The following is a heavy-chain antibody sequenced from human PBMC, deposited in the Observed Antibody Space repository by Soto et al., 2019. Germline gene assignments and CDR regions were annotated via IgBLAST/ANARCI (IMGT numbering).Heavy chain of an antibody. D-gene: IGHD1-26*01. V-gene: IGHV4-39*01. J-gene: IGHJ5*02. CDR2: IYYSGST. CDR3: APGIVGATYNWFDP. Sequence: PSETLSLTCTVSGGSISSSSYYWGWIRQPPGKGLEWIGSIYYSGSTYYNPSLKSRVTIAVDTSKNQFSLKLSSVTAADTAVYYCAPGIVGATYNWFDPWGQGTLVTVSS. CDR1: GGSISSSSYY.